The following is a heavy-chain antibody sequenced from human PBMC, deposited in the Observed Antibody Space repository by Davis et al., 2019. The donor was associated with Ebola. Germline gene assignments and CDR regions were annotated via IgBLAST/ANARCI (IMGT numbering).Heavy chain of an antibody. CDR3: ARGGITMTVVPRDYYYGMDV. V-gene: IGHV1-2*02. D-gene: IGHD3-22*01. J-gene: IGHJ6*02. Sequence: ASVKVSCKASGYTFTGYYMHWVRQAPGQGLEWMGWISAYNGNTNYAQRFQGRVTMTRDTSTSTVYMELSRLRSDDTAVYYCARGGITMTVVPRDYYYGMDVWGQGTTVTVSS. CDR2: ISAYNGNT. CDR1: GYTFTGYY.